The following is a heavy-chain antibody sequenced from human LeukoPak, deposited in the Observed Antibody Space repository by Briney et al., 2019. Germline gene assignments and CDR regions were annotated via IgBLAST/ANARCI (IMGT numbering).Heavy chain of an antibody. CDR1: GFTFRDYS. CDR2: ISSTSATI. J-gene: IGHJ4*02. Sequence: GGSLRLSCAASGFTFRDYSMNWVRQPPGKGLEWVAYISSTSATIYYAQSVKGRFTISRDNAKYSVHLQMNSLRVEDTAIYYCARDPRYNYDYGSPHFWGQGSLVTVSS. D-gene: IGHD5-18*01. CDR3: ARDPRYNYDYGSPHF. V-gene: IGHV3-48*01.